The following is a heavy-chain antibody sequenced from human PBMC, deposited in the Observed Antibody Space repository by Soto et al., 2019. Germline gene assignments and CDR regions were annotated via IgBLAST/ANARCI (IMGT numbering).Heavy chain of an antibody. D-gene: IGHD3-22*01. CDR1: GFTFSSYA. V-gene: IGHV3-30-3*01. CDR3: ARVFPGYYDSSGPDY. CDR2: ISYDGSNK. Sequence: GGSLRLSCAASGFTFSSYAMHWVRQAPGKGLEWVAVISYDGSNKYYADSVKGRFTISRDNSKNTLYLQMNSLRAEDTAVYYCARVFPGYYDSSGPDYWGQGTLVTVSS. J-gene: IGHJ4*02.